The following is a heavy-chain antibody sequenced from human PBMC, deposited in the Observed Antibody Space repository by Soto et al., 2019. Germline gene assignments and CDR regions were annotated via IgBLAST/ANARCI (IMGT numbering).Heavy chain of an antibody. D-gene: IGHD3-22*01. CDR1: GYSFATSG. CDR3: ARAGQYYDSSGYAD. Sequence: QVKLVQSGTEVKKPGASMKVSCKASGYSFATSGISWVRQAPGQGLEWMGWISAYNGNTNYDQKLQNRSIMTTDTSSSAAYLELRSIRSDDTAVYYCARAGQYYDSSGYADWGQGTLVTVSS. CDR2: ISAYNGNT. J-gene: IGHJ4*02. V-gene: IGHV1-18*01.